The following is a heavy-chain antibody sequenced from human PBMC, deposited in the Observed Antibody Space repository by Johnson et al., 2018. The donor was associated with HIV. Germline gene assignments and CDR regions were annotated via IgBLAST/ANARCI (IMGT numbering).Heavy chain of an antibody. J-gene: IGHJ3*02. CDR2: IWYDGSNK. CDR3: AKDLRVFDWFNAYDALDI. D-gene: IGHD3-9*01. V-gene: IGHV3-33*06. Sequence: VQLVESGGGVVQPGRSLRLSCAASGFIFSRYGMHWVRQAPGKGLEWVAVIWYDGSNKYYADSVKGRFPISRDNSKNTLYLQMNSLRADDTAVYYCAKDLRVFDWFNAYDALDIWGQGTMVTVSS. CDR1: GFIFSRYG.